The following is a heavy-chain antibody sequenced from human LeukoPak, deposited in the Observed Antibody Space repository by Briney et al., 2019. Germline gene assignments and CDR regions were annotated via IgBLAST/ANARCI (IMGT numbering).Heavy chain of an antibody. CDR1: GFTFFTYG. Sequence: PGGSLRHSCVASGFTFFTYGMHWVRQAPGKGLEWVAVVWFDGQTTYYADSVKGRFAISRDNSDNTLYLQMNSLRADDTAVYYCAKDPNPRDSHYFELWGQGTLVTVSS. V-gene: IGHV3-33*06. J-gene: IGHJ4*02. CDR3: AKDPNPRDSHYFEL. CDR2: VWFDGQTT. D-gene: IGHD3-22*01.